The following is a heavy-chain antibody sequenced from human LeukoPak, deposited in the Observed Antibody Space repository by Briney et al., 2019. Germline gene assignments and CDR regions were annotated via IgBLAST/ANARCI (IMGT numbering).Heavy chain of an antibody. CDR1: GGSISSYY. J-gene: IGHJ5*02. CDR2: IYYSGST. CDR3: ARQGIAVAGTPLDNRFDP. V-gene: IGHV4-59*08. D-gene: IGHD6-19*01. Sequence: KASETLSLTCTVSGGSISSYYWSWIRQPPGKGLEWIGYIYYSGSTNYNPSLKSRVTISVDTSKNQFSLKLSSVTAADTAVYYCARQGIAVAGTPLDNRFDPWGQGTLVTVSS.